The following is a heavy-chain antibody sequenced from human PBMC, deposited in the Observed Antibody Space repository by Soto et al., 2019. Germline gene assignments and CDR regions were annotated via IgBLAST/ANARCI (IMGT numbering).Heavy chain of an antibody. CDR2: ISAYNGNT. D-gene: IGHD3-10*01. V-gene: IGHV1-18*01. Sequence: QVQLVQSGAEVKKPGASVKVSCKSSGYTFNRYGISWVRQSPGQGLEWMGWISAYNGNTNYAQKLQGRVTMTTDTSTSTDYMELRSLRSDDTAVYYCAREGYYGSGSADYWGQGPLVTVSS. CDR1: GYTFNRYG. CDR3: AREGYYGSGSADY. J-gene: IGHJ4*02.